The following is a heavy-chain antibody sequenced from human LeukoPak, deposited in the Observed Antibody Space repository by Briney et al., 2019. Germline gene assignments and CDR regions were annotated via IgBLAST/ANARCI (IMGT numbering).Heavy chain of an antibody. V-gene: IGHV3-7*03. CDR2: IKQDGSEK. Sequence: GGSLRLSCAASGFTFSSYWMSWVRQAPGKGLEWVANIKQDGSEKYYVDSVKGRFTISRDNAKNSLYLQMNSLRAEDTAVYYCARDQGYCSGGSCYPYYYYDMDVWGKGTTVTVSS. D-gene: IGHD2-15*01. CDR1: GFTFSSYW. CDR3: ARDQGYCSGGSCYPYYYYDMDV. J-gene: IGHJ6*04.